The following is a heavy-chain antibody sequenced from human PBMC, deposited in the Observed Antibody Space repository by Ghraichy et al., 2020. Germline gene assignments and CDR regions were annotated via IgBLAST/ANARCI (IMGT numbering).Heavy chain of an antibody. CDR2: ISYDGSNK. J-gene: IGHJ4*02. Sequence: GGSLRLSCAASGFTFSSYGMHWVRQAPGKGLEWVAVISYDGSNKYYADSVKGRFTISRDNSKNTLYLQMNSLRAEDTAVYYCAKEGRVSGGRIAARPHYWGQGTLVTVSS. V-gene: IGHV3-30*18. CDR1: GFTFSSYG. CDR3: AKEGRVSGGRIAARPHY. D-gene: IGHD6-6*01.